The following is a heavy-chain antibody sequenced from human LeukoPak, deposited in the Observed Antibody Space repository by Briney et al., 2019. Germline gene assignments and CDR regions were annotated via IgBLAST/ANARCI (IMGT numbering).Heavy chain of an antibody. CDR3: ASSGYRVFDY. D-gene: IGHD3-22*01. Sequence: SETLSLTCAVYGGSFSGYYWSWIRQPPGKGLEWIGEINHSGSTNYNPSLKSRVTISVDTSKNQFSLKLSSVTAADTAVYYCASSGYRVFDYWGQGTLVTVSS. CDR1: GGSFSGYY. V-gene: IGHV4-34*01. CDR2: INHSGST. J-gene: IGHJ4*02.